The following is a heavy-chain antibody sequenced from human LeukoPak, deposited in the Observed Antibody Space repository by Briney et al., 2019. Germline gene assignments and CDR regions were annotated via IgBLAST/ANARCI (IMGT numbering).Heavy chain of an antibody. J-gene: IGHJ4*02. D-gene: IGHD3-22*01. CDR2: IYYRGDT. CDR3: ARDYFNSADY. V-gene: IGHV4-39*02. CDR1: GGSISSSSYY. Sequence: SETLSLTCTVSGGSISSSSYYWGWIRQPPGKGLEWIGSIYYRGDTYYNPSLKSRVTISEDTSKNQFSLKLRYVTAADTAVYFCARDYFNSADYWGQGTLVTVSS.